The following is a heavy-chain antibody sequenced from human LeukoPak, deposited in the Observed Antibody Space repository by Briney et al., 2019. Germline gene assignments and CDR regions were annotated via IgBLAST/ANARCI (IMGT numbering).Heavy chain of an antibody. CDR2: ISRSDGST. D-gene: IGHD3-9*01. Sequence: GGSLRLSCAASGFSFSNYGMSWVRQTPGKGLEWVSAISRSDGSTYYADSVKGRFTISRDNSKNTLFLQMNSLEVEDTAVYYCAKGRERSDWYNFDYWGQGTLVTVSS. CDR3: AKGRERSDWYNFDY. V-gene: IGHV3-23*01. J-gene: IGHJ4*02. CDR1: GFSFSNYG.